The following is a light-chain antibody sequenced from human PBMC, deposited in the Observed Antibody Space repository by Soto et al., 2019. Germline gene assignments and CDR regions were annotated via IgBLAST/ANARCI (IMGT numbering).Light chain of an antibody. CDR1: CSNIGAGYD. J-gene: IGLJ2*01. V-gene: IGLV1-40*01. Sequence: QAVVTQPPSVSGAPGQRVTISCTGSCSNIGAGYDVHWYQQLPGTAPKLLIYANNNRPSGVPDRFSGSKSGTSASLAITGLQAEDEADYHCQSYDSSLSVVFGGGTQLTVL. CDR3: QSYDSSLSVV. CDR2: ANN.